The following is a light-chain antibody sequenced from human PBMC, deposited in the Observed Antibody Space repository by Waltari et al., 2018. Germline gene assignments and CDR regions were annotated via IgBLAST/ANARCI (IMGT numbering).Light chain of an antibody. Sequence: QSGLTQPASVSGSPGQSITHSFTGNSNDGRGFNFLTWYQQHPDKAPKLMIYEGNKRPSGVSNRFSGSKSGNTASLTISGLQTEDEADYYCCSYAGSSFLFGGGTKLTVL. CDR3: CSYAGSSFL. CDR2: EGN. J-gene: IGLJ2*01. V-gene: IGLV2-23*01. CDR1: SNDGRGFNF.